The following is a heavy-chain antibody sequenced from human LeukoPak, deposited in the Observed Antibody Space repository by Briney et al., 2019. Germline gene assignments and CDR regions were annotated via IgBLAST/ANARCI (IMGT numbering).Heavy chain of an antibody. CDR1: GFTFSTYT. CDR2: ISRSSYI. J-gene: IGHJ5*02. CDR3: ATDPDYGDPPP. Sequence: GGSLRLSCAASGFTFSTYTMNWVRQAPGKGLEWVSSISRSSYIYYADSVKGRFTISRDNAKNSLYLQMNSLRAEDTAVYYCATDPDYGDPPPWGQGTLVTVSS. V-gene: IGHV3-21*01. D-gene: IGHD4-17*01.